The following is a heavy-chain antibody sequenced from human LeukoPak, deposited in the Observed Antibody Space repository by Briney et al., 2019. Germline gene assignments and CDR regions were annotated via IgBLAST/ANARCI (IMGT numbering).Heavy chain of an antibody. J-gene: IGHJ5*01. CDR1: GGSISRYY. Sequence: ASETLSLTCTVSGGSISRYYWSWIRQPPGKGLEWIGYIYYIGTTSYNPSLESRVTISVDTSKNQFSLTLRSVTAGDTAVYYCVRDEGQDWFDSWGQGTLVTVSS. V-gene: IGHV4-59*01. CDR3: VRDEGQDWFDS. CDR2: IYYIGTT.